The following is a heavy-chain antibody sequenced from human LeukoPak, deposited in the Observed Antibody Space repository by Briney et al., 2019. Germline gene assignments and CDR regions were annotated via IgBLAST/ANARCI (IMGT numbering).Heavy chain of an antibody. CDR3: ARTKYQLLWDDY. CDR1: GGTFSSYA. J-gene: IGHJ4*02. D-gene: IGHD2-2*01. CDR2: IIPILGIA. V-gene: IGHV1-69*04. Sequence: ASVKVSCKASGGTFSSYAISWVRQAPGQGLEWMGRIIPILGIANYAQKFQGRVTITADKSTSTAYMEPSSLRSEDTAVYYCARTKYQLLWDDYWGQGTLVTVSS.